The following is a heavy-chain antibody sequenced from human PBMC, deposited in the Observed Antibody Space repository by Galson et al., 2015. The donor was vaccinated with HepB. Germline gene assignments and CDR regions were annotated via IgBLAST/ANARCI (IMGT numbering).Heavy chain of an antibody. D-gene: IGHD3-22*01. J-gene: IGHJ4*02. CDR2: INTDTGNP. CDR1: GYSFTTYA. Sequence: SVKVSCKASGYSFTTYAMIWVRQAPGQGLEWMGWINTDTGNPMYAQAFTGRFVLSLDTSVSTAYLQINSLKAEDTAVYYCARSGYVGSRFSDYWGQGTLVSVST. V-gene: IGHV7-4-1*02. CDR3: ARSGYVGSRFSDY.